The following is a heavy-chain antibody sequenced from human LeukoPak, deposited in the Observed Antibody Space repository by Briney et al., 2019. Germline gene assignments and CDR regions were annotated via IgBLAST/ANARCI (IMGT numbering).Heavy chain of an antibody. CDR2: ISGSGGST. CDR3: AKFMWFGEFPDSNWFDP. J-gene: IGHJ5*02. D-gene: IGHD3-10*01. Sequence: GGTLRLSCAPSGFTFSSYGMSWVRQAPGKGLEWVSAISGSGGSTYYADSVKGRFTISRDNSKNTLYLQMNSLRAGDTAVYYCAKFMWFGEFPDSNWFDPWGQGTLVTVSS. CDR1: GFTFSSYG. V-gene: IGHV3-23*01.